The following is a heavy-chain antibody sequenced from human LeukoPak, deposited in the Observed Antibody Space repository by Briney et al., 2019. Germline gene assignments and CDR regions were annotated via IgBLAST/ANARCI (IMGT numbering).Heavy chain of an antibody. J-gene: IGHJ4*02. V-gene: IGHV4-34*01. CDR1: GGSLSGYY. Sequence: PSETLSLTCAVYGGSLSGYYWSWIRQPPGKGLEWIGEINHSGSTNYNPSLKSRVTISVDTSKNQFSLKLSSVTAADTAVYYCARSRSVTYFDYWGQGTLVTVSS. CDR2: INHSGST. D-gene: IGHD2-21*02. CDR3: ARSRSVTYFDY.